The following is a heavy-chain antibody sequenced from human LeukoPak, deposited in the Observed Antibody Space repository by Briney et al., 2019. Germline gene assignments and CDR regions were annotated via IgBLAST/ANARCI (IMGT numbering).Heavy chain of an antibody. J-gene: IGHJ5*02. V-gene: IGHV1-2*02. CDR1: GYTFTGYY. CDR3: ARDRGIVVVPAGRKKWFDP. Sequence: ASVKVSCKASGYTFTGYYMHWVRQAPGQGLEWMGWINPNSGGTNYAQKFQGRVTMTRDTSISTAYMELSRLRSDDTAVYYCARDRGIVVVPAGRKKWFDPWGQGTLVTVSS. CDR2: INPNSGGT. D-gene: IGHD2-2*01.